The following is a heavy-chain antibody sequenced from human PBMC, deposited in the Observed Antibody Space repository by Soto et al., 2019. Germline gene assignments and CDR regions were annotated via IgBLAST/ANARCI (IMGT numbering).Heavy chain of an antibody. V-gene: IGHV1-18*01. CDR1: GYTFSSYG. D-gene: IGHD2-2*01. J-gene: IGHJ5*02. Sequence: ASVKVSCKASGYTFSSYGISWVRQAPGQGLEWLGWISASTSKTKYAQKFQGRVTMTTGRSTSTVDMELRGLRSDDTAVYYCATVEAAMSGHWFDPWGQGTLVTVSS. CDR3: ATVEAAMSGHWFDP. CDR2: ISASTSKT.